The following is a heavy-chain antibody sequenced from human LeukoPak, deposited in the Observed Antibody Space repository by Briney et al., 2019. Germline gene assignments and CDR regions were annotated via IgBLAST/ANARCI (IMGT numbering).Heavy chain of an antibody. CDR3: ASNWGGDEYYFDY. D-gene: IGHD7-27*01. CDR1: GGSIRSSSYY. J-gene: IGHJ4*02. CDR2: IYYSGST. Sequence: SETLSLTCTVSGGSIRSSSYYWGWLRQPPGKGLEGIASIYYSGSTYYNPSLKSRVTISVDTSKNQFSLRLSSVTAADTAVYYCASNWGGDEYYFDYWGQGSLVTVSS. V-gene: IGHV4-39*01.